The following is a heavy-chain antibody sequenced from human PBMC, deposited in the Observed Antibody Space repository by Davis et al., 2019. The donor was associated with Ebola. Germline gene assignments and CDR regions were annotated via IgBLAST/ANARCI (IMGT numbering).Heavy chain of an antibody. D-gene: IGHD6-6*01. V-gene: IGHV1-46*01. CDR3: ARDPDSSYYYYGMDV. CDR1: GYTFTSYY. Sequence: AASVKVSCKASGYTFTSYYMHWVRQAPGQGLEWMGIINPSGGSTSYAQKLQGRVTMTTDTSTSTAYMELRSLRSDDTAVYYCARDPDSSYYYYGMDVWGQGTTVTVSS. CDR2: INPSGGST. J-gene: IGHJ6*02.